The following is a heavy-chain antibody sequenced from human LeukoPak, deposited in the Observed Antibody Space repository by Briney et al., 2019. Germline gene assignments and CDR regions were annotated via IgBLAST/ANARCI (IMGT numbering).Heavy chain of an antibody. CDR1: DFTFAFPFSGFG. Sequence: QPGGSLRLSCAVSDFTFAFPFSGFGMTWVREGPGKGLEWVANIKEDGSDKHYVDSAKGPFTISREHAKNSLYLQMNSLRGEDTAVYYCARDVASNGYGTWYFDLWGRGTLVSVSS. D-gene: IGHD5-18*01. J-gene: IGHJ2*01. V-gene: IGHV3-7*05. CDR2: IKEDGSDK. CDR3: ARDVASNGYGTWYFDL.